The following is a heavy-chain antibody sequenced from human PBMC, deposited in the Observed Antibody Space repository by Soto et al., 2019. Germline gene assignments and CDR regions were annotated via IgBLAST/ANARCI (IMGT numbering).Heavy chain of an antibody. D-gene: IGHD2-2*01. Sequence: ASVEVSCKASGYTFTGYYMHWVRQAPGQGLEWMGWINPNSGGTNYAQKFQGRVTMTRDTSISTAYMELSRLRSDDTAVYYCARGLVPAATYDVWGQGTTVTVSS. J-gene: IGHJ6*02. CDR1: GYTFTGYY. CDR3: ARGLVPAATYDV. CDR2: INPNSGGT. V-gene: IGHV1-2*02.